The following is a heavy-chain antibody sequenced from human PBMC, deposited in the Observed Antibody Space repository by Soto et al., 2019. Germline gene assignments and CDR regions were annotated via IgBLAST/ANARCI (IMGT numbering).Heavy chain of an antibody. V-gene: IGHV4-59*08. D-gene: IGHD2-15*01. Sequence: QVQLQESGPGLVKPSETLSLTCTASGGSISSYYWSWIRQPPGKGLEWIGYIYYSGSTNYNPSLKSRVTISVDTSKNQFSLKLSSVTAADTAVYYCARHPYCSGGSCYPDYWGQGTLVTVSS. CDR1: GGSISSYY. CDR3: ARHPYCSGGSCYPDY. J-gene: IGHJ4*02. CDR2: IYYSGST.